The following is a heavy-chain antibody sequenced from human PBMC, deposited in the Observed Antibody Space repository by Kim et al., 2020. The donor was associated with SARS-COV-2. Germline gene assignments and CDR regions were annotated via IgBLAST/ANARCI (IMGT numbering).Heavy chain of an antibody. D-gene: IGHD6-13*01. J-gene: IGHJ5*02. V-gene: IGHV4-59*01. Sequence: SETLSLTCTVSGGSISSYYWSWIRQPPGKGLEWIGYIYYSGSTNYNPSLKSRVTISVDTSKNQFSLKLSSVTAADTAVYYCARDGGSSWYSAFDWFDPWGQGTLVTVSS. CDR2: IYYSGST. CDR1: GGSISSYY. CDR3: ARDGGSSWYSAFDWFDP.